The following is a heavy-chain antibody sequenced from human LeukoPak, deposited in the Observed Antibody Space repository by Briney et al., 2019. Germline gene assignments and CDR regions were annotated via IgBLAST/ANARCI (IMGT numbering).Heavy chain of an antibody. D-gene: IGHD3-9*01. CDR1: GDSISTSNYY. V-gene: IGHV4-39*01. CDR2: VYYSGST. J-gene: IGHJ4*02. Sequence: SETLSLTCTVSGDSISTSNYYWGWLRQPPGKGLEWIGSVYYSGSTHYNPSLKSRVTVSADTSKNQFSLKLTSVTAVDTAVFYCARHGFYDILTGYYRHFDYWGQGMLVTVSS. CDR3: ARHGFYDILTGYYRHFDY.